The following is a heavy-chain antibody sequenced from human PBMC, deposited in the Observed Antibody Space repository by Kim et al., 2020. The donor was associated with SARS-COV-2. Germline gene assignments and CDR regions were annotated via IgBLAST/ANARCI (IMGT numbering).Heavy chain of an antibody. V-gene: IGHV3-23*01. J-gene: IGHJ4*02. CDR3: AKGRQAIVTSKLPFDD. CDR2: ISDTGSKT. CDR1: GFTFSDHA. D-gene: IGHD3-9*01. Sequence: GGSLRLSCAASGFTFSDHAMTWVRQSPGKGLAWVAVISDTGSKTFYADSVKGRFTISRDNSKNTVYLEMSSLRAEDTALYYCAKGRQAIVTSKLPFDDWGQGTLVTVSS.